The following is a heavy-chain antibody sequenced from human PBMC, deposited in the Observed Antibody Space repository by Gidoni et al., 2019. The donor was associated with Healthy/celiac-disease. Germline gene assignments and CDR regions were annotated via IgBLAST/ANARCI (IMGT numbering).Heavy chain of an antibody. D-gene: IGHD4-4*01. CDR3: ARGTRLEDYSNYSERKLDY. J-gene: IGHJ4*02. CDR1: GCTFSSYA. V-gene: IGHV1-69*01. Sequence: QVQLVQSGAEVKKPGSSVKVSFNASGCTFSSYAISWGRQAPGQGLEWMGGIIPIFGTANYEQKFQGRVTITADESTSTAYMELSSLRAEDTAVYYCARGTRLEDYSNYSERKLDYWGQGTLVTVSS. CDR2: IIPIFGTA.